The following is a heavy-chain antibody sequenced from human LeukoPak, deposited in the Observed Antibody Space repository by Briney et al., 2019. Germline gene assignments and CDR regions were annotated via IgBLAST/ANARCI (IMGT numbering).Heavy chain of an antibody. D-gene: IGHD5-24*01. Sequence: SETLSLTCTVSGGSISNYYWSWIRQPPGKGLEWIGYIYYSGSTNYNPSLKSRVTISIDTSKNQFSLKLSSVTAADTAVYYCARDRDGYNPFDYWGQGKLVTASS. CDR1: GGSISNYY. CDR3: ARDRDGYNPFDY. J-gene: IGHJ4*02. V-gene: IGHV4-59*01. CDR2: IYYSGST.